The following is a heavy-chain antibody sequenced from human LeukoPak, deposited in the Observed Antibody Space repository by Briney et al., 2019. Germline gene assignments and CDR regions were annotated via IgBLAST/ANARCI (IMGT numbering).Heavy chain of an antibody. J-gene: IGHJ6*03. V-gene: IGHV4-39*07. Sequence: SETLSLTCTVSGGSISSSSYYWGWIRQPPGKGLEWIGSFYYSGSTYYNPSLKSRVTVSVDTSKNQFSLKLSSVTAADTAVYYCARFPGGAEYRHYYYMDVWGTGTTVTVSS. D-gene: IGHD1-14*01. CDR3: ARFPGGAEYRHYYYMDV. CDR1: GGSISSSSYY. CDR2: FYYSGST.